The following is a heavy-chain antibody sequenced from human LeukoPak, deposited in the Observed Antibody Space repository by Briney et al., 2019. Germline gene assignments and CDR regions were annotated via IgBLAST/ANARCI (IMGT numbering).Heavy chain of an antibody. D-gene: IGHD2-2*02. V-gene: IGHV1-8*01. Sequence: ASVKVSCKASGYTFTSYDINWVRRATGQGLEWMGWMNPNSGNTSYAQRFQGRVTMTRNTSISTAYMELSSLRSEDTAVYYCARGRSPAGIQGNWFDPWGQGTLVTVSS. CDR2: MNPNSGNT. CDR3: ARGRSPAGIQGNWFDP. J-gene: IGHJ5*02. CDR1: GYTFTSYD.